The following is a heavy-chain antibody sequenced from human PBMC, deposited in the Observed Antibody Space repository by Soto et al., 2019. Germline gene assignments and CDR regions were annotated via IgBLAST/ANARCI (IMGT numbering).Heavy chain of an antibody. CDR3: AKDTSSSPYYMDV. Sequence: GGSLRLSCAASGFTFSNFAMSWVRHAPGKGLEWVSEISGSTGSTYYADSVKGRFIISRDNSKNTLHLQMNSLRAEDTAVYYCAKDTSSSPYYMDVWGKGTTVTVSS. CDR1: GFTFSNFA. CDR2: ISGSTGST. J-gene: IGHJ6*03. V-gene: IGHV3-23*01. D-gene: IGHD2-2*01.